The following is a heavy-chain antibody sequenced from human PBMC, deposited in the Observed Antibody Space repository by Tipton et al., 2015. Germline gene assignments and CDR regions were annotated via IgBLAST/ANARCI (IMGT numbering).Heavy chain of an antibody. CDR3: ARDLEHGMDV. CDR1: GGSISTTNYY. D-gene: IGHD5-24*01. J-gene: IGHJ6*02. V-gene: IGHV4-61*01. Sequence: TLSLTCTVSGGSISTTNYYWGWIRQPPGKGLEWIGYISYTETSHYNASLKSRVTISIDTSKNQFSLKLSSVTAADTAVYYCARDLEHGMDVWGQGTTVTVSS. CDR2: ISYTETS.